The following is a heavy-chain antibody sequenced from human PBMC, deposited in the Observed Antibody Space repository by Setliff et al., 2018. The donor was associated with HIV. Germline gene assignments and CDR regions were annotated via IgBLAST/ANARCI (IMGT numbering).Heavy chain of an antibody. Sequence: SVKVSCKASGGTFSNYAISWVRQAPGQGLEWMGGIIPIFGTAHYAQRFQGRVTITADESTNTAYMELSSLISEDTALYYCAKGPPLVISLPDFWGQGTLVTVS. D-gene: IGHD3-9*01. CDR2: IIPIFGTA. CDR1: GGTFSNYA. V-gene: IGHV1-69*13. J-gene: IGHJ4*02. CDR3: AKGPPLVISLPDF.